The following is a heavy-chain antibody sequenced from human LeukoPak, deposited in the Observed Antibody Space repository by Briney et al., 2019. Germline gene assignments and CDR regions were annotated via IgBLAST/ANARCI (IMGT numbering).Heavy chain of an antibody. D-gene: IGHD3-10*01. CDR1: GVSISSTTLY. CDR2: INYSGGT. J-gene: IGHJ3*02. Sequence: PSETLSLTCAVSGVSISSTTLYWGWHRQPPGKGRDWIGSINYSGGTSDNPAQKRRLTICRNTNKNQFCLKQSAGTAADTAIYYSARYQGGTMFDIWGQGTQVTVSS. V-gene: IGHV4-39*01. CDR3: ARYQGGTMFDI.